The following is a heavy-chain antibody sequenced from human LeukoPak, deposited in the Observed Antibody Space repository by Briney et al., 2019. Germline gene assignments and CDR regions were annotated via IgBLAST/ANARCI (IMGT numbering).Heavy chain of an antibody. CDR3: ARHYGSGSYWWFDY. J-gene: IGHJ4*02. CDR2: IIPIFGTA. Sequence: SVKVTCKASGGTFSSYAISWVRQAPGQGLEWMGGIIPIFGTANYAQKFQGRVTITADKSTSTAYMELSSLRSEDTAVYYCARHYGSGSYWWFDYWGQGTLVTASS. D-gene: IGHD3-10*01. V-gene: IGHV1-69*06. CDR1: GGTFSSYA.